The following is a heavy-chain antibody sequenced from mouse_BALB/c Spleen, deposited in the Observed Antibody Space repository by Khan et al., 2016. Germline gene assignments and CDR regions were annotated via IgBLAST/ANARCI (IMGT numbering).Heavy chain of an antibody. J-gene: IGHJ3*01. V-gene: IGHV1S56*01. CDR1: GYTFTSYY. Sequence: QVQLQQPGPELVKPGASVRISCKASGYTFTSYYIHWVKQRPGQGLEWIGWIYPGNVNTKYNEKFKDKATLTADKSSSTAYMQLSSLTSEDSAVYFCGSDGNYRAWFAYWGQGTLVTVSA. CDR3: GSDGNYRAWFAY. D-gene: IGHD2-1*01. CDR2: IYPGNVNT.